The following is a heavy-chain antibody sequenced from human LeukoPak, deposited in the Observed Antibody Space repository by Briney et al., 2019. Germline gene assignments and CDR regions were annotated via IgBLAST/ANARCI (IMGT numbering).Heavy chain of an antibody. J-gene: IGHJ5*02. CDR2: INHSGST. Sequence: SETLSLTCAVYGGSFSGYYWSWIRQPPGKGLEWIGEINHSGSTNYNPSLKSRVTISVDTSKTQFSLKLSSVTAADTAVYYCARARPLVLSPFDPWGQGTLVTVSS. V-gene: IGHV4-34*01. CDR3: ARARPLVLSPFDP. D-gene: IGHD2-15*01. CDR1: GGSFSGYY.